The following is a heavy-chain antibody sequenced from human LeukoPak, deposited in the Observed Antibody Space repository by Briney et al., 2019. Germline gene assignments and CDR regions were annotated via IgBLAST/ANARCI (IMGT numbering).Heavy chain of an antibody. CDR1: GFTVSSNY. V-gene: IGHV3-53*01. J-gene: IGHJ6*03. Sequence: PGGSLRLSCAASGFTVSSNYMSWVCQAPGKGLEWVSVIYSGGSTYYADSVKGRFTISRDNSKNTLYLQMNSLRAEDTAVYYCARGWGYCSSTSCYFDYYYMDVWGKGTTVTVSS. CDR2: IYSGGST. CDR3: ARGWGYCSSTSCYFDYYYMDV. D-gene: IGHD2-2*01.